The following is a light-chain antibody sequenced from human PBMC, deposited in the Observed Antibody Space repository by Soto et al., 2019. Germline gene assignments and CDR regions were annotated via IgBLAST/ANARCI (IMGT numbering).Light chain of an antibody. CDR3: LQRFSWPWT. Sequence: EIVMKQSQATLSVYPGERATLCCRASQNIFRYLAWYQQNPGQAPRLLIYDASYRATGIPARFSGSGSGTDFTLTITSLEPDDFAVYYCLQRFSWPWTFGLGTKVDIK. J-gene: IGKJ1*01. V-gene: IGKV3-11*01. CDR1: QNIFRY. CDR2: DAS.